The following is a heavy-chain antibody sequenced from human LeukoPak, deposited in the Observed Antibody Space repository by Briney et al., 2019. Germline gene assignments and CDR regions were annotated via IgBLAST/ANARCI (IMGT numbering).Heavy chain of an antibody. Sequence: GGSLRLSCAASGFTLSEAWMHWVGQAPGRGLVWVSRINNDGSTTRYADSVKGRFTISRDNAKNTLYLQMNSLRAEDTAVYYCARVSGPGMNEYFHLWGQGTLVTVSS. CDR2: INNDGSTT. CDR3: ARVSGPGMNEYFHL. CDR1: GFTLSEAW. V-gene: IGHV3-74*01. J-gene: IGHJ1*01. D-gene: IGHD3-10*01.